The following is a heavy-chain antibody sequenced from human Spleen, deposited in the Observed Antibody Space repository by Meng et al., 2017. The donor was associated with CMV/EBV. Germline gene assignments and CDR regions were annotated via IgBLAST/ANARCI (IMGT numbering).Heavy chain of an antibody. Sequence: SETLSLTCTVSGGSVSSGSYYWSWIRQPPGKGLEWIGYIYYSGSTNYNPSLKSRVTISVDTSKNQFSLKLSSVIAADTAVYYCARGYYGSGGHWGQGTLVTVSS. V-gene: IGHV4-61*01. CDR3: ARGYYGSGGH. CDR2: IYYSGST. D-gene: IGHD3-10*01. CDR1: GGSVSSGSYY. J-gene: IGHJ4*02.